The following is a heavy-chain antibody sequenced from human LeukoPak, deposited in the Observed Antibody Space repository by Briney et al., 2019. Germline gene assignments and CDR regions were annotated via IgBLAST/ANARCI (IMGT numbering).Heavy chain of an antibody. Sequence: GALRLSCAVSGFPFSSYGVHWVRQAPGKGLEWVAVISFDGTNKFYADSVKGRSTISRDNSENTLYLQMNSLRTEDTAIYYCVKDRRDHYSMEVWGQGTTVIVSS. D-gene: IGHD1-14*01. J-gene: IGHJ6*02. V-gene: IGHV3-30*18. CDR2: ISFDGTNK. CDR1: GFPFSSYG. CDR3: VKDRRDHYSMEV.